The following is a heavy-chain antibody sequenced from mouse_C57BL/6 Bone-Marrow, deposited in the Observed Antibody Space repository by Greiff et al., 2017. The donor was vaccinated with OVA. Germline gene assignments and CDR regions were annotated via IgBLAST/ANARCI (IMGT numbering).Heavy chain of an antibody. V-gene: IGHV2-2*01. J-gene: IGHJ4*01. Sequence: VKLVESGPGLVQPSQSLSITCTVSGFSLTSYGVHWVRQSPGKGLEWLGVIWSGGSTDYNAAFISRLSISKDNSKSQVFFKMNSLQADDTAIYYCARKDYDYDSYYAMDYWGQGTSVTVSS. CDR3: ARKDYDYDSYYAMDY. D-gene: IGHD2-4*01. CDR1: GFSLTSYG. CDR2: IWSGGST.